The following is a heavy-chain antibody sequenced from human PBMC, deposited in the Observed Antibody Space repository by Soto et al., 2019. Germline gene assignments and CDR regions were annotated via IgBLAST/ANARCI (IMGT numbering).Heavy chain of an antibody. V-gene: IGHV1-8*01. D-gene: IGHD6-6*01. Sequence: ASVKVSCKASGYTFTSYDINWVRQATGQGLEWMGWMNPNSGNTGYAQKFQGRVTMTRNTSISTAYMELSSLRSEDTAVYYCARRLSIAALPPRRRSSTERINWFDPWGQGTLVTVSS. CDR2: MNPNSGNT. CDR3: ARRLSIAALPPRRRSSTERINWFDP. CDR1: GYTFTSYD. J-gene: IGHJ5*02.